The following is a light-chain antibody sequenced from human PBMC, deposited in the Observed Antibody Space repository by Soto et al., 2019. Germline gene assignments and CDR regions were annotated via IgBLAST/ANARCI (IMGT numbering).Light chain of an antibody. CDR1: QTISSW. J-gene: IGKJ1*01. CDR2: AAS. Sequence: IFMKQSPATXSCSKRYIVSNSCRASQTISSWLAWYQQKPRKAXKXXXYAASTLQSGVPSRFSGSGSGTDFTLTIISLQPEDFAPYYCQQSYSRTWTFGQGTQV. CDR3: QQSYSRTWT. V-gene: IGKV1-39*01.